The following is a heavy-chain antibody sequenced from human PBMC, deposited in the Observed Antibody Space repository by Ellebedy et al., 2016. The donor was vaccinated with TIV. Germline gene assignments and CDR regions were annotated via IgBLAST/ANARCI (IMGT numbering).Heavy chain of an antibody. CDR1: GYTLTELS. J-gene: IGHJ6*02. CDR2: FDPEDGET. D-gene: IGHD2-2*01. Sequence: AASVKVSCKVSGYTLTELSMHWVRQAPGKGLEWMGGFDPEDGETIYAQKFQGRVTMTEDTSTDTAYMELSSLRSEDTAVYYCATASCSSTSCSDPTPIRKYYYGMDVWGQGTTVTVSS. CDR3: ATASCSSTSCSDPTPIRKYYYGMDV. V-gene: IGHV1-24*01.